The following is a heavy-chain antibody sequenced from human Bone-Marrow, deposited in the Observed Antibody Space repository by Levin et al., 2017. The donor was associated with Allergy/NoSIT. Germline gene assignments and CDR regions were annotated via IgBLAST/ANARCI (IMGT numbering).Heavy chain of an antibody. Sequence: PSETLSLTCTVSGGSISSYYWSWIRQPPGKGLEWIGYIYYSGSTNYNPSLKSRVTISVDTSKNQFSLKLSSVTAADTAVYYCARALATRQWLVPLGDYWGQGTLVTVSS. V-gene: IGHV4-59*01. D-gene: IGHD6-19*01. CDR2: IYYSGST. CDR3: ARALATRQWLVPLGDY. J-gene: IGHJ4*02. CDR1: GGSISSYY.